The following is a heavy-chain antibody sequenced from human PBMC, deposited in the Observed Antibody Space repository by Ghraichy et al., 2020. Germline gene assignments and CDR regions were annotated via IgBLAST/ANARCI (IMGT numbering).Heavy chain of an antibody. V-gene: IGHV3-53*01. D-gene: IGHD3-16*01. J-gene: IGHJ1*01. Sequence: GGSLRLSCASSGFSVTTNYMSWVRQAPGKGLEWVSVIYNEGSTYFSDSVKGRFTMSRDNSKNTLYLQMNSLRVEDTAVYYCAGGVTFGDFGKYWGQGTLVTVYS. CDR2: IYNEGST. CDR3: AGGVTFGDFGKY. CDR1: GFSVTTNY.